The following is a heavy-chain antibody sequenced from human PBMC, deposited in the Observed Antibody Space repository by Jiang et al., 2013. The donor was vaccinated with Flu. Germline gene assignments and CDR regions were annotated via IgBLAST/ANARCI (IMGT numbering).Heavy chain of an antibody. CDR2: IYTSGST. D-gene: IGHD3-22*01. V-gene: IGHV4-4*09. CDR1: GGSISSYY. CDR3: ARLPPYYYDSSGYFDY. J-gene: IGHJ4*02. Sequence: CTVSGGSISSYYWSWIRQPPGKGLEWIGYIYTSGSTNYNPSLKSRVTISVDTSKNQFSLKLSSVTAADTAVYYCARLPPYYYDSSGYFDYWGQGTLVTVSS.